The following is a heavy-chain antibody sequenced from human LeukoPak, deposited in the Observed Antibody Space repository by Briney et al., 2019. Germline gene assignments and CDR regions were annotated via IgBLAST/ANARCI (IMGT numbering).Heavy chain of an antibody. V-gene: IGHV4-59*02. Sequence: GSLRLSCAASGFTVSSNYMSWVRQSPGKGLEWIGNINYSGHTYFNPSVKSRVTLSVDVSKNRFSLNLTSVTAADTALYFCARTHFDSLGWFDPWGQGIQVIVSS. CDR3: ARTHFDSLGWFDP. CDR2: INYSGHT. CDR1: GFTVSSNY. D-gene: IGHD3-9*01. J-gene: IGHJ5*02.